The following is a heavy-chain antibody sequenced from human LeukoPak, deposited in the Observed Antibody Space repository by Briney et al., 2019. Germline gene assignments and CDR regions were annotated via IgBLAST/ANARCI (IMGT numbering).Heavy chain of an antibody. J-gene: IGHJ4*02. CDR3: ARDAQLRNEGTFDY. CDR1: GFTFSSYS. D-gene: IGHD2-2*01. Sequence: GGSLRLSCAASGFTFSSYSMNWVRQAPGKGLEWVSSISSSSSSYIYYADSVKGRFTISRDNAKNSLYLQMNSLRAEDTAVYYCARDAQLRNEGTFDYWGQGTLVTVSS. CDR2: ISSSSSSYI. V-gene: IGHV3-21*01.